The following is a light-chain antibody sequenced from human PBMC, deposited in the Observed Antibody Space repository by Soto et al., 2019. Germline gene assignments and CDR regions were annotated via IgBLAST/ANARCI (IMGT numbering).Light chain of an antibody. V-gene: IGLV1-40*01. J-gene: IGLJ1*01. CDR3: QSYDSSLSGYV. CDR1: SSNIGAGYD. CDR2: GNT. Sequence: QSVLTQPPSVSGAPGQRVTISCTGSSSNIGAGYDVHWYQQLPGTAPKLLIYGNTHRPSGVPDRFSGSKSGTSASLAITGLQAEDEADCYCQSYDSSLSGYVFGTGTKVTVL.